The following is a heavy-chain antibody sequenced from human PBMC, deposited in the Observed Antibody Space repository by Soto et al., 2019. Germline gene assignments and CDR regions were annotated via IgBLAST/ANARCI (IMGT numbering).Heavy chain of an antibody. D-gene: IGHD5-18*01. CDR1: GFSFSSYT. J-gene: IGHJ4*02. Sequence: GGSLRLSCAASGFSFSSYTIDWVRQAPWKGLQWVSSISITGSYIYYADSVKGRFAISRDNAQNSLYLHMNSLRAEDTAIYYCARGAIRGYSYGHSDYSGQGTLVTVSS. V-gene: IGHV3-21*01. CDR3: ARGAIRGYSYGHSDY. CDR2: ISITGSYI.